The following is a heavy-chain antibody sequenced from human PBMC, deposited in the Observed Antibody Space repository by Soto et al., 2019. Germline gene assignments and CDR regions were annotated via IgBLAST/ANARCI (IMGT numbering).Heavy chain of an antibody. CDR1: GYTFTGYY. CDR2: INPNSGGT. Sequence: GASVKVSCKASGYTFTGYYMHWVRQAPGQGLEWMGWINPNSGGTNYAQKFQGKVTMTRDTSISTAYMELSRLRSDDTAVYYCANVLDYYYYGMDVWGQGTTVTVSS. CDR3: ANVLDYYYYGMDV. D-gene: IGHD2-8*01. V-gene: IGHV1-2*02. J-gene: IGHJ6*02.